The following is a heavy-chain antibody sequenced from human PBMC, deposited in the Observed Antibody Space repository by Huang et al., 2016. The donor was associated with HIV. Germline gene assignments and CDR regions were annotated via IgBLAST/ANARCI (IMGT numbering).Heavy chain of an antibody. J-gene: IGHJ3*02. D-gene: IGHD4-17*01. V-gene: IGHV3-15*01. CDR1: GFTFRNGG. CDR3: TTDRDYGDYVADAFDI. Sequence: EVQLVESGGGLVKPGGSLRLSCAASGFTFRNGGMGWGRKAPGKGLEWVGRIKSKTDGGTTDYAAPVKGRFTISRDDSKNTLYLQMNTLKTEDTAVYYCTTDRDYGDYVADAFDIWGQGTMVTVSS. CDR2: IKSKTDGGTT.